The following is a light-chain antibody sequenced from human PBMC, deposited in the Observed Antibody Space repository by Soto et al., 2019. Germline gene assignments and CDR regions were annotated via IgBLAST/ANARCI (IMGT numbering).Light chain of an antibody. V-gene: IGKV1-9*01. Sequence: IQLTQSPSSLSASVGARVTITCRASEGISSYLAWYQQKPGKAPTLLIYAASTLQSGVPSRFSGSGSGTDFTLTISSLQPEDFATYYCPQLNSYPLTFGTGTKVDIK. CDR3: PQLNSYPLT. CDR1: EGISSY. CDR2: AAS. J-gene: IGKJ3*01.